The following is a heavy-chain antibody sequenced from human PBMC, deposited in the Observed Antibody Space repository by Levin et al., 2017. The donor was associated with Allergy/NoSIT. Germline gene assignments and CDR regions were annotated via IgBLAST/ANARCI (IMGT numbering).Heavy chain of an antibody. CDR2: IYYSGST. D-gene: IGHD4-23*01. V-gene: IGHV4-39*07. CDR1: GGSISSSSYY. J-gene: IGHJ4*02. CDR3: ARDSGIGTTVVTPDY. Sequence: PGGSLRLSCTVSGGSISSSSYYWGWIRQPPGKGLEWIGSIYYSGSTYYNPSLKSRVTISVDTSKNQFSLKLSSVTAADTAVYYCARDSGIGTTVVTPDYWGQGTLVTVSS.